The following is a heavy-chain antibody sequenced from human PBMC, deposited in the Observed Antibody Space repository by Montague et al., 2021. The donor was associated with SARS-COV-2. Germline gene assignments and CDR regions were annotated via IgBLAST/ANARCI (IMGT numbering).Heavy chain of an antibody. CDR2: T. CDR3: ATYDYNSDHVRSA. J-gene: IGHJ4*02. D-gene: IGHD4/OR15-4a*01. V-gene: IGHV3-48*03. Sequence: TYYADSVKRRFTISRDNAKNSLYLQMNSLVAEDTAVYYCATYDYNSDHVRSAWGQGTLGTVSS.